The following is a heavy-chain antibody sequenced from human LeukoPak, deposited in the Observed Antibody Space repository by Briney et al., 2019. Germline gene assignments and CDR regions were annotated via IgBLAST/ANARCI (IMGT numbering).Heavy chain of an antibody. J-gene: IGHJ4*02. CDR3: AKVPMIVVVIMPNYFDY. V-gene: IGHV3-23*01. CDR1: GFTFSSYA. Sequence: GGSLRLSCAASGFTFSSYAMSWVRQAPGKGLEWVSALRGSGGSTYYADSVKGRFTISRDNSKNTLYLQMNSLRAEDTAVYYCAKVPMIVVVIMPNYFDYWGQGTLVTVSS. CDR2: LRGSGGST. D-gene: IGHD3-22*01.